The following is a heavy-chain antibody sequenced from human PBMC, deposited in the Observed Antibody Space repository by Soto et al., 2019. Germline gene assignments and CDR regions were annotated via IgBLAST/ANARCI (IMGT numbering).Heavy chain of an antibody. V-gene: IGHV4-61*01. CDR1: GGSVSSGSYY. J-gene: IGHJ6*02. Sequence: SETLSLTCTVSGGSVSSGSYYWSWIRQPPGKGLEWIGYIYYSGSTNYNPSLKSRVTISVDTSKNQFSLKLSSVTAADTAVYYCARMPAMASGCSSGWYFYYGMDVWGQGTTVSVSS. CDR3: ARMPAMASGCSSGWYFYYGMDV. D-gene: IGHD6-19*01. CDR2: IYYSGST.